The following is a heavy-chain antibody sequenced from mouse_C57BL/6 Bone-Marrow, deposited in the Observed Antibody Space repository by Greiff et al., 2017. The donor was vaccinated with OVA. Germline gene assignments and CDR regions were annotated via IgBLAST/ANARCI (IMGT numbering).Heavy chain of an antibody. V-gene: IGHV6-3*01. D-gene: IGHD1-1*01. J-gene: IGHJ2*01. CDR3: TGGLLPYFDY. CDR2: IRLKSDNYAT. CDR1: GFTFSNYW. Sequence: EVKLMESGGGLVQPGGSMKLSCVASGFTFSNYWMNWVRQSPEKGLEWVAQIRLKSDNYATHYAESVKGRFTISRDESKSSVYLQRNNLRAEDTGIYYCTGGLLPYFDYWGQGTTLTVSS.